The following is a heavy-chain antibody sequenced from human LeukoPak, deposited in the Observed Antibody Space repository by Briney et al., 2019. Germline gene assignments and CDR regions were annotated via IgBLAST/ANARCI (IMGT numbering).Heavy chain of an antibody. V-gene: IGHV3-74*03. Sequence: GGFLRLSCVASGIMFHEHWMLWVRQVPGKGLAWVSRNRDGLTREYADSVKGRFTITRDNARKMVHLEMYSLRGEDTAVYYCAASKWSGSVDYWGQGALVTVSS. CDR2: NRDGLTR. D-gene: IGHD3-3*01. J-gene: IGHJ4*02. CDR1: GIMFHEHW. CDR3: AASKWSGSVDY.